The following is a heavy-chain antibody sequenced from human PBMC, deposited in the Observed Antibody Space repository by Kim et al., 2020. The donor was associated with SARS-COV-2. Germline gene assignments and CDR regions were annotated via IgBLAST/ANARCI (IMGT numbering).Heavy chain of an antibody. J-gene: IGHJ4*02. D-gene: IGHD6-13*01. CDR3: AKDRDGRAAAGRRVSDFDY. Sequence: GRFTISRDNSKNTLYLQKNSLRAEDTAVYYCAKDRDGRAAAGRRVSDFDYWGQGTLVTVSS. V-gene: IGHV3-23*01.